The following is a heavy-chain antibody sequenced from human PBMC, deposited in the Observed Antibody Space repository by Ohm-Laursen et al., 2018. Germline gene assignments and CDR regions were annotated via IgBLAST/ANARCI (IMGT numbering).Heavy chain of an antibody. J-gene: IGHJ3*02. V-gene: IGHV2-70*11. D-gene: IGHD4-23*01. Sequence: TQTLTLTCTFSGFSLSTSGMCVSWIRQPPGKALEWLARIVWDDDIYYSTSLKTRLTISKDTSKNQVVLTITNMDPVDTATYYCARTNTVVTSDAFDIWGQGTMVIVSS. CDR1: GFSLSTSGMC. CDR3: ARTNTVVTSDAFDI. CDR2: IVWDDDI.